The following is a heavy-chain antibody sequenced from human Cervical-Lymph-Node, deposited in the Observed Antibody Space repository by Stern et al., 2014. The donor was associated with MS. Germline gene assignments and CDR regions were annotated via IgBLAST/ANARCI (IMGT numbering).Heavy chain of an antibody. D-gene: IGHD3-10*01. CDR2: IIPTFDTP. CDR3: ARAYTYYSNSAGY. J-gene: IGHJ4*02. CDR1: GGTFSSYE. Sequence: VQLVESGAEVKKPGSSVKVSCKASGGTFSSYETTWVRQAPGQGLEWMGGIIPTFDTPTYAQKFQDRVTISADESTNTAYLELNGLKSDDTAIYFCARAYTYYSNSAGYWGQGTLVTVSS. V-gene: IGHV1-69*01.